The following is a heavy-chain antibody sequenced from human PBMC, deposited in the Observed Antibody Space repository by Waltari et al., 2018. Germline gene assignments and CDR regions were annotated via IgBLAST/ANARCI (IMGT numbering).Heavy chain of an antibody. V-gene: IGHV1-69*05. J-gene: IGHJ5*02. CDR3: ARGTQYYYDSSGYYWWFDP. CDR2: IIPIFGTA. D-gene: IGHD3-22*01. Sequence: QVQLEQSGAEVKKPGSSVKVSCKASGCTFSSDALRWVRQAPGHGLAWMGGIIPIFGTANYAQKFQGRVTITTDESTSTAYMELSSLRSEDTAVYYCARGTQYYYDSSGYYWWFDPWGQGTLVTVSS. CDR1: GCTFSSDA.